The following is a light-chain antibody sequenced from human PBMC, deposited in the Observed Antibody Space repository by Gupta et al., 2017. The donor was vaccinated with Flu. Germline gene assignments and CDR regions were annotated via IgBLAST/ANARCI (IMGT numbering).Light chain of an antibody. V-gene: IGKV4-1*01. CDR1: QSVFYSSNNKNY. Sequence: NCKSSQSVFYSSNNKNYLAWYQQKPGQPPKLLISWASTRESGVPDRFSGSGSGTDFTLTISSLQAEDVAVYFCQQYYRTPPTFGGGTKVEIK. CDR3: QQYYRTPPT. CDR2: WAS. J-gene: IGKJ4*01.